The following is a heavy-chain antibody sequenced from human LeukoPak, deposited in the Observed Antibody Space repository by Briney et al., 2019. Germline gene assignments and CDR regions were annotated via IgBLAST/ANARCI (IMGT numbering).Heavy chain of an antibody. CDR3: AKAKGFHYYDSSGFYSDS. Sequence: GGSLRLSCAASGFTFSSYALTWVRQAPGKALQWVSSISGSGGSTYYADSVQGRFTISRDNSRNTLYLQMNSLRAEDTAVYYCAKAKGFHYYDSSGFYSDSWGQGTLVTVSS. CDR1: GFTFSSYA. D-gene: IGHD3-22*01. V-gene: IGHV3-23*01. CDR2: ISGSGGST. J-gene: IGHJ4*02.